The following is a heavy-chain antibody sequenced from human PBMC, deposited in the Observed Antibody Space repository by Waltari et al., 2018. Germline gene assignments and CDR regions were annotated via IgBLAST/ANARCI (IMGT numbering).Heavy chain of an antibody. V-gene: IGHV3-21*01. CDR1: GFTFSSYS. CDR2: ISSSSSYI. J-gene: IGHJ4*02. Sequence: EVQLVESGGGLVKPGGSLRLSCAASGFTFSSYSMNWVRQAPGKGLEWVSSISSSSSYIYYAASVKGRFTISRDNAKNSLYRQMNSLRAEDTAVYYCARAVGLTMVRGVEIDYWGQGTLVTVSS. CDR3: ARAVGLTMVRGVEIDY. D-gene: IGHD3-10*01.